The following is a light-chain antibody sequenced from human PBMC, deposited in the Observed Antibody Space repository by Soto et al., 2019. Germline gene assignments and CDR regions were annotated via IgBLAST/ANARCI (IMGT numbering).Light chain of an antibody. Sequence: DIQMTQSPSSLSASVGDRVTIACRASQSISTSLNWYQQKPGTAPKLLIYVASSLQSGVPSRFSGSGSGTDFTLTISSLQPEDFATYFCQQSYSTPYTFGQGTKLEIK. CDR1: QSISTS. V-gene: IGKV1-39*01. CDR2: VAS. CDR3: QQSYSTPYT. J-gene: IGKJ2*01.